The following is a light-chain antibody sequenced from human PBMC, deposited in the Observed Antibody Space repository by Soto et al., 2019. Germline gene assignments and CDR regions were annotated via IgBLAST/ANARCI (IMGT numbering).Light chain of an antibody. J-gene: IGLJ3*02. CDR3: LSYDSRLSGWV. V-gene: IGLV1-40*01. CDR1: SSNIGAGYD. Sequence: QSVLTQPPSVSGAPGQRVTISCTGSSSNIGAGYDVHWYQQLPGTAPKLLIYGNSNRPSGVPDRFSGSKSGTSASLAITGLGAEDEADDYCLSYDSRLSGWVFGGGAKRTVL. CDR2: GNS.